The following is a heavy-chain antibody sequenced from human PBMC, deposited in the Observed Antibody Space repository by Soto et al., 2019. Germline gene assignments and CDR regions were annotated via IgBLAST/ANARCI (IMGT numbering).Heavy chain of an antibody. Sequence: PSETLSLTCTVSGGSISSSSYYWGWILQPPGKGLEWIGSIYYSGSTYYNPSLKSRVTISVDTSKNQFSLKLSSVTAADTAVYYCAIGYSSPHYYYYGMDVWGQGTTVTVS. V-gene: IGHV4-39*01. J-gene: IGHJ6*02. CDR2: IYYSGST. CDR3: AIGYSSPHYYYYGMDV. D-gene: IGHD6-13*01. CDR1: GGSISSSSYY.